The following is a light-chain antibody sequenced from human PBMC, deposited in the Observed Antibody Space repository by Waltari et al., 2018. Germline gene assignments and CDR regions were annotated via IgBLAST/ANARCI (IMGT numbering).Light chain of an antibody. V-gene: IGKV1-9*01. Sequence: DIQLTQSPSFVSASVGDTVTITCRASQVISSYLAWYQQRPGKAPKLLISAVSTLQSGVPSRFSGTGSGTEFTLTISSLQPEDSATYLCQQLDHYPFTFGPGTKVNIK. CDR1: QVISSY. CDR2: AVS. CDR3: QQLDHYPFT. J-gene: IGKJ3*01.